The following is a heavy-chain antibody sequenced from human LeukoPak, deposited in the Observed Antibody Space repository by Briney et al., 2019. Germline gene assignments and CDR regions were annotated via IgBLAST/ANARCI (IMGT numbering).Heavy chain of an antibody. D-gene: IGHD3-10*01. CDR1: GGSISGYY. CDR3: ARHYGP. Sequence: SETLSLTCTVSGGSISGYYWTWIRQPPGEGLEWIGYIYYTGNTNYNPSLKSRVTISVDTSKNQFSLKLNSVTATDTAVYYCARHYGPWGQGTLVTVSS. J-gene: IGHJ4*02. V-gene: IGHV4-59*08. CDR2: IYYTGNT.